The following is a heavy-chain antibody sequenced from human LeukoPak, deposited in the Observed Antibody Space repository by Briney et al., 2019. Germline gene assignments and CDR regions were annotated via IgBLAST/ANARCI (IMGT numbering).Heavy chain of an antibody. CDR2: IYYSGST. V-gene: IGHV4-59*08. CDR1: GFTFSDYY. CDR3: ASLYYDILTGYSGDAFDI. J-gene: IGHJ3*02. Sequence: PGGSLRLSCAASGFTFSDYYMSWIRQPPGKGLEWIGYIYYSGSTNYNPSLKSRVTISVDTSKNQFSLKLSSVTAADTAVYYCASLYYDILTGYSGDAFDIWGQGTMVTVSS. D-gene: IGHD3-9*01.